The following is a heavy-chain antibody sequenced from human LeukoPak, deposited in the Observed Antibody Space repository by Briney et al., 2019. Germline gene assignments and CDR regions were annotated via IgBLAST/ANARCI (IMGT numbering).Heavy chain of an antibody. D-gene: IGHD5-18*01. CDR3: ASPTYSYGAFDI. V-gene: IGHV3-23*01. Sequence: GGSLRLSCAASGFTFSSYAMSWVRQAPGKGLEWVSAVSGSGGSTYYADSVKGRFTISRDNSKNTLYLQMNSLRAEDTAVYYCASPTYSYGAFDIWGQGTMVTVSS. CDR1: GFTFSSYA. CDR2: VSGSGGST. J-gene: IGHJ3*02.